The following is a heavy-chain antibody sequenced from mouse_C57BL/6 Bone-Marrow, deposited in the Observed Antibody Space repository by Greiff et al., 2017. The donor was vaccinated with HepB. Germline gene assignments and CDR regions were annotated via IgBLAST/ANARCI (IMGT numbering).Heavy chain of an antibody. V-gene: IGHV1-75*01. Sequence: VKLMESGPELVKPGASVKISCKASGYTFTDYYINWVKQRPGQGLEWIGWIFPGSGSTYYNEKFKGKATLTVDKSSSTAYMLLSGLTSEDSAVYFCARWGYYDYDDAMDYWGQGTSVTVSS. J-gene: IGHJ4*01. CDR3: ARWGYYDYDDAMDY. D-gene: IGHD2-4*01. CDR2: IFPGSGST. CDR1: GYTFTDYY.